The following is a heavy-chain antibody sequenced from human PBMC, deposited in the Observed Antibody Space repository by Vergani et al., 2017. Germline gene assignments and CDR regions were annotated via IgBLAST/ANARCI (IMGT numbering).Heavy chain of an antibody. CDR1: GFTFSIYS. CDR3: ARGGGYCSSTSCYRDYFDY. J-gene: IGHJ4*02. V-gene: IGHV3-48*01. CDR2: ISSSSSTI. Sequence: EVQLVESGGGLVQPGGSLRLSCAASGFTFSIYSMNWVRQAPGKGLEWVSYISSSSSTIYYADSVKGRFTISRDNAKNSLYLQMNSLRAEDTAVYYCARGGGYCSSTSCYRDYFDYWGQGTLVTVSS. D-gene: IGHD2-2*02.